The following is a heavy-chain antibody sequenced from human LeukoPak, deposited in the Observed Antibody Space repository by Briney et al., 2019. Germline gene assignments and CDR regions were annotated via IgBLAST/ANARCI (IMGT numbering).Heavy chain of an antibody. Sequence: GGSLRLSCAASGFTFSNYAMSWVRQAPGKGLEWVSGITDSAGSTNYADSVKGRFTISRDNSKNTLYLQMNSLRAEDTAVYYCAKAAYSSKDYWGQGTLVTVSS. CDR2: ITDSAGST. CDR3: AKAAYSSKDY. J-gene: IGHJ4*02. V-gene: IGHV3-23*01. D-gene: IGHD6-13*01. CDR1: GFTFSNYA.